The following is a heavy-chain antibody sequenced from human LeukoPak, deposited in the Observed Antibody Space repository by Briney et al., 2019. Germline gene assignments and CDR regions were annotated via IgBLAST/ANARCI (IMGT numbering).Heavy chain of an antibody. CDR1: EFTFSNYA. Sequence: GGSLKLSCAASEFTFSNYAMNWVRQAPGKGLEWVSAISGSSVYIYYADSVKGRFTISRDNAKNSLFLQMNSLRAEDTGVYYCAKDHYWSIDYWGRGTLVTVS. V-gene: IGHV3-21*01. CDR2: ISGSSVYI. D-gene: IGHD3-3*01. J-gene: IGHJ4*02. CDR3: AKDHYWSIDY.